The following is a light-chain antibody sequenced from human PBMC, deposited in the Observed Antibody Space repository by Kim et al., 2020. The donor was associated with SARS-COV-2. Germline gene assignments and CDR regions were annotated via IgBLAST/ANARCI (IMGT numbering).Light chain of an antibody. CDR1: AVGSKV. J-gene: IGLJ7*01. Sequence: APGKTDRMTCGGDAVGSKVVHWYQQKPGQAPVLVIHYNADRPSGIPKRFSGSNSGNTATLTINRVDAGDEADYYCQVWDSGSDQVVFGGGTQLTVL. CDR2: YNA. CDR3: QVWDSGSDQVV. V-gene: IGLV3-21*01.